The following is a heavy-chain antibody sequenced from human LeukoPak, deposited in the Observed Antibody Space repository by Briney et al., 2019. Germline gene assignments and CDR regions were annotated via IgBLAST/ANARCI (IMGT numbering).Heavy chain of an antibody. J-gene: IGHJ4*02. V-gene: IGHV3-9*01. D-gene: IGHD4-17*01. CDR2: VSWNSGNV. CDR1: GFMFDAFV. CDR3: AKAVYGDFQSTVDY. Sequence: PGGSLRLSCVASGFMFDAFVMYWVRQVPGRGLEWVSGVSWNSGNVGYADSVKGRFTISRDNAKNFLYLQMSSLRAEDTALYYCAKAVYGDFQSTVDYWGRGTLVTVSS.